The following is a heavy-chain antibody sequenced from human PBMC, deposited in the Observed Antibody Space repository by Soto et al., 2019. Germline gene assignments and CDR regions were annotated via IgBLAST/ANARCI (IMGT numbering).Heavy chain of an antibody. D-gene: IGHD6-19*01. Sequence: ASVKVSCKASGYTFTSYGISWVRQAPGQGLEWMGWISTYYGNTNYAQKLQGRVTMTTDTSTSTAYMELRSLRSDDTAVYYCARDSSGWSSYYYYGMDVWGQGTTVTSP. J-gene: IGHJ6*02. CDR3: ARDSSGWSSYYYYGMDV. CDR2: ISTYYGNT. V-gene: IGHV1-18*01. CDR1: GYTFTSYG.